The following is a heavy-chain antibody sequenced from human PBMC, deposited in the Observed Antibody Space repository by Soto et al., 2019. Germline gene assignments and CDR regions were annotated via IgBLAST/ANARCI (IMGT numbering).Heavy chain of an antibody. CDR3: ARDLGRFLEWLFPPYYYYYMDV. D-gene: IGHD3-3*01. V-gene: IGHV1-18*01. Sequence: ASVKVSCKASGYTFTSYSISWVRQAPGQGLEWMGWISAYNGNTNYAQKLQGRVTMTTDTSTSTAYMELRSLRSDDTAVYYCARDLGRFLEWLFPPYYYYYMDVWGKGTTVTVSS. J-gene: IGHJ6*03. CDR1: GYTFTSYS. CDR2: ISAYNGNT.